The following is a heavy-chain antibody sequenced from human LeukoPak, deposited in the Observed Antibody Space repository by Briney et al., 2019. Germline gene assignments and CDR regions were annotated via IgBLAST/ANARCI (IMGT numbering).Heavy chain of an antibody. J-gene: IGHJ4*02. CDR2: ISGDGGST. CDR1: GFTFSSYA. CDR3: ARDRYDYVWGTYDEYYFDN. V-gene: IGHV3-23*01. D-gene: IGHD3-16*01. Sequence: PGGSLRLSCAASGFTFSSYAMSWVRQAPGKGIEWVSGISGDGGSTYYADSVKGRCTISRDNSKNTLYLQMNSLRAEDTAIYYCARDRYDYVWGTYDEYYFDNWGQGTLVTVSS.